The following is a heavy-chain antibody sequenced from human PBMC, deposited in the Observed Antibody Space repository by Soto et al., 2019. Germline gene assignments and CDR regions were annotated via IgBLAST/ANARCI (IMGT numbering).Heavy chain of an antibody. CDR3: ARKWGTYSSASLDY. CDR2: MSYDGTNE. Sequence: GGSLRLSCAASGFSFTHYTINWVRQAPGKGLEWVAVMSYDGTNEYYADSVKGRFTISRDNSKSTVYLQMNSLTPEDTALYYCARKWGTYSSASLDYWGLGTLVTVSS. CDR1: GFSFTHYT. V-gene: IGHV3-30*04. D-gene: IGHD6-19*01. J-gene: IGHJ4*02.